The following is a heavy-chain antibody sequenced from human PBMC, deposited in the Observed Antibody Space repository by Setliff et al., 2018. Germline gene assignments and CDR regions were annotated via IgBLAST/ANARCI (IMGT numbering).Heavy chain of an antibody. V-gene: IGHV3-15*01. CDR2: IKSAADGGTI. J-gene: IGHJ4*02. Sequence: GGSLRLSCLASGFSFSNTKMSWIRQAPGKGLEWVGRIKSAADGGTIEYAAAVNGRFTISRDDSKNTLYLQMNSLKTEDTAVYYCTTPETQGDYWGQGTLVTVSS. CDR1: GFSFSNTK. CDR3: TTPETQGDY.